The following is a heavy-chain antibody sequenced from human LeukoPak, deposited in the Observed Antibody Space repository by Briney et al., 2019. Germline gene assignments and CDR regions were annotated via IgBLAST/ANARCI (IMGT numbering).Heavy chain of an antibody. J-gene: IGHJ3*02. CDR2: ISYDGSNK. Sequence: SGGSLRLSCAASGFTFSSYGMHWVRQAPGKGLEGVAVISYDGSNKYYADSVKGRSTISRDNSKNTLYLQMNSLRAEDTAVYYCANGVESGYCSSTSCYLARYIWGQGTMVTVSS. D-gene: IGHD2-2*01. CDR1: GFTFSSYG. CDR3: ANGVESGYCSSTSCYLARYI. V-gene: IGHV3-30*18.